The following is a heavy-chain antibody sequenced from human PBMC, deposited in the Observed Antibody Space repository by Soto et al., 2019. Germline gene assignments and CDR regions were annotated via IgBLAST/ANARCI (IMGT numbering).Heavy chain of an antibody. CDR3: SKTPYDFWSSGQYLFDH. D-gene: IGHD3-3*01. CDR1: GFTFGSHA. Sequence: GGSLRLSCTVSGFTFGSHAMSWVRQAPGKGLECVSGISGSGGTTFYADSVKGRFTISRDNSKKTLYLQMNSLRAEDTAVYYCSKTPYDFWSSGQYLFDHWGEGTLVTVSS. J-gene: IGHJ4*02. V-gene: IGHV3-23*01. CDR2: ISGSGGTT.